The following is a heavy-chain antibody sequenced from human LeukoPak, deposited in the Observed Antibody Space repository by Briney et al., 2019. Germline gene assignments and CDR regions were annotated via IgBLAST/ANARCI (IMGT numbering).Heavy chain of an antibody. CDR2: IYYSGST. D-gene: IGHD3-22*01. Sequence: PSETLSLTCTVSGGSISSNSYYWGWIRQPPGKGLEWIGSIYYSGSTYYNPSIKSRVTISVDTSKNQFSLKLRSVTAADTAVYYCARLHDSSGYYYEGGAFDIWGQGTMVTVSS. CDR3: ARLHDSSGYYYEGGAFDI. CDR1: GGSISSNSYY. V-gene: IGHV4-39*01. J-gene: IGHJ3*02.